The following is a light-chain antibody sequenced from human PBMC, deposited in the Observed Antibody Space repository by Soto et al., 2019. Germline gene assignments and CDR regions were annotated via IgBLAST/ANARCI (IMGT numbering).Light chain of an antibody. CDR3: LQHNSYPWT. V-gene: IGKV1-17*01. Sequence: DIQMTQSPSSLSASVGDRVTITCRASQGIRSDLGWYKQKPGKAPKRLIYAASSLQSGVPSRFSGSGSGTEFTLTISSLQPEDFATYDCLQHNSYPWTFGQGTKVEIK. J-gene: IGKJ1*01. CDR1: QGIRSD. CDR2: AAS.